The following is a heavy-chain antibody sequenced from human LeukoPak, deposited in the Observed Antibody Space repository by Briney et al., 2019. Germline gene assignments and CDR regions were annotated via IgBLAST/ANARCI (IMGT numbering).Heavy chain of an antibody. CDR3: ARFATYSSGWYLDY. J-gene: IGHJ4*02. V-gene: IGHV3-30-3*01. CDR2: ISYDGSNK. CDR1: GFTFSSYA. D-gene: IGHD6-19*01. Sequence: GRSLRLSCAASGFTFSSYAMHWVRQAPGKGLEWVAVISYDGSNKYYADSVKGRFTISRDNSKNTLYLQMNSLRAEDTAVYYCARFATYSSGWYLDYWGQGTLVTVSS.